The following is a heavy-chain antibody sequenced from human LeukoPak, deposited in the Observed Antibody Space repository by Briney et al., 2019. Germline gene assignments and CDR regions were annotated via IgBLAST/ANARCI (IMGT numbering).Heavy chain of an antibody. D-gene: IGHD3-10*01. J-gene: IGHJ4*02. CDR1: GGSISSYY. CDR3: ARLWFGELIFDY. Sequence: PSETLSLTCTVSGGSISSYYWSWIRQPPGKGLEGMGYIYYSGSTNYNPSLKSRVNVSVDTSKNQFSLKLSSVTAADAAVYYCARLWFGELIFDYWGQGTLVTVSS. V-gene: IGHV4-59*01. CDR2: IYYSGST.